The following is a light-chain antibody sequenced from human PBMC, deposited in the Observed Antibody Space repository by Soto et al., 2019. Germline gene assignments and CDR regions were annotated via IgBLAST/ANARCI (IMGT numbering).Light chain of an antibody. CDR1: QSVNRN. V-gene: IGKV3-15*01. Sequence: ETVMTQSPAILSVSPGQRATLSRRASQSVNRNLAWYQQRPGQAPRLLIYGASTRATGIPARFSGSGSGTEFTLTISSLQSEDFAVYYCQQYNKWPLFTFGPGTRVDIK. CDR3: QQYNKWPLFT. CDR2: GAS. J-gene: IGKJ3*01.